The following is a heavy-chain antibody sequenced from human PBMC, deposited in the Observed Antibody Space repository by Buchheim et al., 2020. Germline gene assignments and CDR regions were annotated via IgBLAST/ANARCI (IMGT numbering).Heavy chain of an antibody. D-gene: IGHD1-26*01. CDR1: GFIFSDFG. V-gene: IGHV3-30*18. Sequence: VQMVESGGGVVQPGKSLRLSCAASGFIFSDFGLHWVRQAPGKGLEWVAVISYDSSHKYYADSVKGRFTISRDNSKYTPYLQVNSLRLEDTALYYCAKDSGSTSELDFWGQGTL. CDR3: AKDSGSTSELDF. J-gene: IGHJ4*02. CDR2: ISYDSSHK.